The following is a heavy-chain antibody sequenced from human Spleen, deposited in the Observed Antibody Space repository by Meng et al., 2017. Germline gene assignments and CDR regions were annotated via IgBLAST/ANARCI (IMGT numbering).Heavy chain of an antibody. CDR2: INHSGST. CDR3: ARGPTTMAHDFDY. CDR1: GGSFSDYY. V-gene: IGHV4-34*01. J-gene: IGHJ4*02. D-gene: IGHD4-11*01. Sequence: QGHLQQWGAGLLKPSHPLSLTCFVSGGSFSDYYWSWIRQPPGKGLEWIGEINHSGSTNYNPSLESRATISVDTSQNNLSLKLSSVTAADSAVYYCARGPTTMAHDFDYWGQGTLVTVSS.